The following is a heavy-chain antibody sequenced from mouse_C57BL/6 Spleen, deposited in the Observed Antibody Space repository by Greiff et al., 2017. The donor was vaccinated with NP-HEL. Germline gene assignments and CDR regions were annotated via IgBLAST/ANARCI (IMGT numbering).Heavy chain of an antibody. J-gene: IGHJ1*03. CDR1: GYSITSGYY. V-gene: IGHV3-6*01. D-gene: IGHD1-1*01. Sequence: ESGPGLVKPSQSLSLTCSVTGYSITSGYYWNWIRQFPGNKLEWMGYISYDGSNNYNPSLKNRISITRDTSKNQFFLKLNSVTTEDTATYYCARDYGSSYLWYFDVWGTGTTVTVSS. CDR2: ISYDGSN. CDR3: ARDYGSSYLWYFDV.